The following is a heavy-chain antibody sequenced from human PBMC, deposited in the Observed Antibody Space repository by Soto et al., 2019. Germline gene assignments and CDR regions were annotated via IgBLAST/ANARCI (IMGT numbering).Heavy chain of an antibody. V-gene: IGHV3-30-3*01. Sequence: QVQLVESGGGVVQPGRSLRLSCAASGFTFSSYAMHWVRQAPGKGLEWVAVISYDGSNKYYADSVKGRFTISRDNSKNTLYLQMNSLRAEDTAVYYCARDKGPLEVVWDIWGQGTMVTVSS. CDR1: GFTFSSYA. CDR3: ARDKGPLEVVWDI. J-gene: IGHJ3*02. D-gene: IGHD2-2*01. CDR2: ISYDGSNK.